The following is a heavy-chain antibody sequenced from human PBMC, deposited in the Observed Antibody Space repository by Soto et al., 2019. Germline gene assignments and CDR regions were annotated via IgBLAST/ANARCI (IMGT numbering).Heavy chain of an antibody. V-gene: IGHV3-23*01. CDR2: ISGGGSST. CDR1: GFTFNNYA. Sequence: GGSLRLSCAASGFTFNNYAMSWVRQAPGKGLEWVSSISGGGSSTYYADSVKGRFTISRDNSKNTLYPQMNSLRAEDTAVYYCAKVPGYDYVWGTYYYFDYWGLGAQVTVSS. D-gene: IGHD3-16*01. J-gene: IGHJ4*02. CDR3: AKVPGYDYVWGTYYYFDY.